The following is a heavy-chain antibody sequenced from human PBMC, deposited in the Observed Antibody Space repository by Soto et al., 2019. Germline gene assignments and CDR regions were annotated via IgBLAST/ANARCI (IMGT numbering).Heavy chain of an antibody. CDR3: AVYCSGGTCYSEAVDI. CDR2: ISYDGSNE. CDR1: GFTFSTYG. J-gene: IGHJ3*02. Sequence: PGGSLRLSCAASGFTFSTYGMHWVRQAPGKGLVRVAVISYDGSNEYYADSVKGRFTISRDNSKSTLYLQMSSLRVEDTALYYCAVYCSGGTCYSEAVDIWGQGTMVTVSS. D-gene: IGHD2-15*01. V-gene: IGHV3-30*03.